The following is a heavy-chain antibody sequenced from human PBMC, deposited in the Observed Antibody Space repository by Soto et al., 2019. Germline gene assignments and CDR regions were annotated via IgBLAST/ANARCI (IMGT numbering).Heavy chain of an antibody. CDR3: AAQKLFGMDV. Sequence: QMQLVQSGPEVKKPGTSVKVSCKASGFTFTSSAVQWVRQARGQRLEWIGWIVVGSGNTNYAQKFQERVTITRDMSTSTAYMEVSSLRTEDTAVFYFAAQKLFGMDVLGQGTTVTVSS. J-gene: IGHJ6*02. CDR1: GFTFTSSA. CDR2: IVVGSGNT. V-gene: IGHV1-58*01.